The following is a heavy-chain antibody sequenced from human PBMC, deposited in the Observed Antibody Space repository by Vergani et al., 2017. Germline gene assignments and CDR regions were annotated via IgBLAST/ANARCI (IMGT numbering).Heavy chain of an antibody. Sequence: QVQLQESGPGLVKPSETLSLTCTVSGGSISSYYWSWIRQPPGKGLEWIGYIYYSGSTNYNPSLKSRVTISVDTSKNQFSLKLSSVTAADTAVYYCARAPALDYWGQGTLVTGSS. J-gene: IGHJ4*02. CDR1: GGSISSYY. CDR3: ARAPALDY. CDR2: IYYSGST. V-gene: IGHV4-59*01. D-gene: IGHD2-2*01.